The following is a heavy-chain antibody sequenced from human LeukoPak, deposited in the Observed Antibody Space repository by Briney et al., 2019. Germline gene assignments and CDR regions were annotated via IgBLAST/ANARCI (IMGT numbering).Heavy chain of an antibody. Sequence: ASVKVSCEASGYTFTSYDINWVRQATGQGLEWMGWMNPNSGNTGYAQKFQGRVTMTRNTSISTAYMELSSLRSEDTAVYYCARGLGSSGWYSYYYGMDVWGQGTTVTVSS. V-gene: IGHV1-8*01. D-gene: IGHD6-19*01. CDR2: MNPNSGNT. J-gene: IGHJ6*02. CDR3: ARGLGSSGWYSYYYGMDV. CDR1: GYTFTSYD.